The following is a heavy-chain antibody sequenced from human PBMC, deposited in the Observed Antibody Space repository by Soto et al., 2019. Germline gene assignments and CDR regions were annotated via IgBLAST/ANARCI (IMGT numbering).Heavy chain of an antibody. CDR3: AKESGELRGIAFDY. D-gene: IGHD1-7*01. J-gene: IGHJ4*02. CDR2: ISYDGSNK. CDR1: GFTFSSYG. Sequence: QVQLVESGGGVVQPGRSLRLSCAASGFTFSSYGMHWVRQAPGKGLEWVAVISYDGSNKYYADSVKGRFTISRDNSKNTLYLQMNSLRDEDTAVYYCAKESGELRGIAFDYWGQGTLVTVSS. V-gene: IGHV3-30*18.